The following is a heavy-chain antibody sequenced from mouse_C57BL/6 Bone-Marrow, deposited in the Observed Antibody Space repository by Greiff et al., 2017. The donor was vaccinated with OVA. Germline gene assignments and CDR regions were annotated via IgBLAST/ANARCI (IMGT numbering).Heavy chain of an antibody. J-gene: IGHJ2*01. CDR1: GYAFTNYL. CDR3: ARYDGYPHYFDY. V-gene: IGHV1-54*01. Sequence: VQLVESGAELVRPGTSVKVSCKASGYAFTNYLIEWVKQRPGQGLEWIGVINPGSGGTNYNEKFKGKATLTADKSSSTAYMQLSSLTSEDSAVYFCARYDGYPHYFDYWGQGTTLTVSS. D-gene: IGHD2-3*01. CDR2: INPGSGGT.